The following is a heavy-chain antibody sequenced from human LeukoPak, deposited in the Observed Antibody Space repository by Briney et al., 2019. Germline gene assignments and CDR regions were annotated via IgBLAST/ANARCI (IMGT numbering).Heavy chain of an antibody. CDR1: GFTFSSYG. CDR3: ASHRSATFDI. Sequence: PGGSLRLSCAASGFTFSSYGMHWVRQAPGKGLEWMANIKHDGSETYSVDSVKGRFAISRDNAKNSLYLQMDSLRAEDTAVYYCASHRSATFDIWGQGTVVTVSS. CDR2: IKHDGSET. V-gene: IGHV3-7*03. J-gene: IGHJ3*02. D-gene: IGHD2-15*01.